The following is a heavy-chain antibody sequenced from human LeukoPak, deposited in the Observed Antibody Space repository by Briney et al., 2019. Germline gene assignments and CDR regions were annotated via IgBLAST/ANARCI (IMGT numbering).Heavy chain of an antibody. CDR3: ARDGFDCGGDCYPGWYGMDV. V-gene: IGHV1-18*01. D-gene: IGHD2-21*02. CDR2: ISAWNGNT. Sequence: SSVKVSCKASGYTFTSYGISWVRQAPGQGLEWMGWISAWNGNTNYAQKLQGRVTMTTDTSTSTAYMELRSLRSDDTAVYYCARDGFDCGGDCYPGWYGMDVWGQGTTVTVSS. J-gene: IGHJ6*02. CDR1: GYTFTSYG.